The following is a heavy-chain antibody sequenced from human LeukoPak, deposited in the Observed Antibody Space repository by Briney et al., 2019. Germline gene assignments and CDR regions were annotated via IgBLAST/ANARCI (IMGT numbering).Heavy chain of an antibody. Sequence: SGGSLRLSCAAPGFTFSNYTLNWFRQAPGKGLEWVSYISSSSSTIYYADSVKGRFTISRDNAKKSLYLQMNSLRAEDTAVYYCAREEYSSSAYYYYMDVWGKGTTVTVSS. CDR1: GFTFSNYT. CDR2: ISSSSSTI. J-gene: IGHJ6*03. CDR3: AREEYSSSAYYYYMDV. V-gene: IGHV3-48*01. D-gene: IGHD6-6*01.